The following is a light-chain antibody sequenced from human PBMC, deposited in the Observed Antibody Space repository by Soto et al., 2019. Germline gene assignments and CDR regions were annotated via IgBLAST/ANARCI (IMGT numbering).Light chain of an antibody. V-gene: IGLV1-47*02. CDR1: SSNIGSNY. CDR3: GACEDSLSRYV. CDR2: SNN. J-gene: IGLJ1*01. Sequence: QSVLTQPPSASGTPGQRVTISCSGSSSNIGSNYVYWYQQLPGTAPKLLIYSNNQRPSGVPDRFSGSKSGTSASLAISGLRSEDEADYYCGACEDSLSRYVFGTGTKLTVL.